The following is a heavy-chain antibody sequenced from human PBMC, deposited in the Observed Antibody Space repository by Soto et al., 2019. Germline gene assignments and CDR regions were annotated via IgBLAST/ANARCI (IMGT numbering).Heavy chain of an antibody. CDR1: GGSISSGGYY. D-gene: IGHD2-15*01. CDR2: IYYSGST. J-gene: IGHJ6*03. CDR3: ARDHVRCSGGSCYSTPYYYYYMDV. V-gene: IGHV4-31*03. Sequence: SETLSLTCTVPGGSISSGGYYWSWIRQHPGKGLEWIGYIYYSGSTYYNPSLKSRVTISVDTSKNQFSLKLSSVTAADTAVYYCARDHVRCSGGSCYSTPYYYYYMDVWGKGTTVTVSS.